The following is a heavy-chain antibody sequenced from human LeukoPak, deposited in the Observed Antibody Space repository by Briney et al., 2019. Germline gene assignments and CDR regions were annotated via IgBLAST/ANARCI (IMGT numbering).Heavy chain of an antibody. CDR2: IYYSGST. D-gene: IGHD6-13*01. V-gene: IGHV4-59*01. J-gene: IGHJ6*03. Sequence: PSETLSLTCTVSGGSISSYYWSWIRQPPGKGLEWIGYIYYSGSTNYNPSLKSRVTISVDTSKNQFSLKLSSVTAADTAVYYCARVMSRNYYYMDVWGKGTTVTVSS. CDR1: GGSISSYY. CDR3: ARVMSRNYYYMDV.